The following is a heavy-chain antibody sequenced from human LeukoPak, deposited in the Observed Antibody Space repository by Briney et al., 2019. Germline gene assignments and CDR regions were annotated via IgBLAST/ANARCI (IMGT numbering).Heavy chain of an antibody. Sequence: GGSLRLSCAASGFTFSSYGMHWVRQASGKGLEWVAVISYDGSNKYYADSVKGRFTISRDNSKDTLHLQMNSLRADDTAVYYCAKGPLIEVAGTTWDYWGQGALVTVSS. V-gene: IGHV3-30*18. D-gene: IGHD6-19*01. CDR1: GFTFSSYG. CDR2: ISYDGSNK. J-gene: IGHJ4*02. CDR3: AKGPLIEVAGTTWDY.